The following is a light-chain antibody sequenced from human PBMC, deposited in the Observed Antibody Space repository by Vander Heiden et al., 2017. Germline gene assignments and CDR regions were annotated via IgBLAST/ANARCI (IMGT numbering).Light chain of an antibody. V-gene: IGKV1-39*01. CDR3: QQSYSTPLT. CDR1: KNISNY. Sequence: DIQMTQSPSSLSASVGDRVTSTCRASKNISNYLNWYQQKPGKAPKLLIYAASSLQSGDPARFSGSGSGTDFTLTISRLQPEDFATYYWQQSYSTPLTLGGGTKVEIK. J-gene: IGKJ4*01. CDR2: AAS.